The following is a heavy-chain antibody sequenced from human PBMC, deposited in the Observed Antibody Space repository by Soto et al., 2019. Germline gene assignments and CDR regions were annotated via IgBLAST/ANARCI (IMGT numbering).Heavy chain of an antibody. D-gene: IGHD6-19*01. J-gene: IGHJ4*02. V-gene: IGHV3-9*01. CDR2: ISWNSGSI. CDR3: AKGNSGHEQWLVS. Sequence: EVQLVESGGGLVQPGRSLRLSCAASGFTFDDYAMHWVRQAPGKGLEWVSGISWNSGSIGYADSVKGRFTISRDNAKNSLYLQMNSLRAEDTALYYCAKGNSGHEQWLVSWGQGTLVTVSS. CDR1: GFTFDDYA.